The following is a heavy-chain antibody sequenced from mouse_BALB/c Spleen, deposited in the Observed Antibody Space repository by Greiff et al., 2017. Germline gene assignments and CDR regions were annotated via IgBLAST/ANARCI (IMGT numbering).Heavy chain of an antibody. J-gene: IGHJ2*01. D-gene: IGHD2-14*01. CDR3: TREKVRPRRFDY. CDR1: GYSFTSYW. Sequence: EAQLQQSGTVLARPGASVKMSCKASGYSFTSYWMHWVKQRPGQGLEWIGAIYPGNSDTSYNQKFKGKAKLTAVTSASTAYMELSSLTNEDSAVYYCTREKVRPRRFDYWGQGTTLTVSS. V-gene: IGHV1-5*01. CDR2: IYPGNSDT.